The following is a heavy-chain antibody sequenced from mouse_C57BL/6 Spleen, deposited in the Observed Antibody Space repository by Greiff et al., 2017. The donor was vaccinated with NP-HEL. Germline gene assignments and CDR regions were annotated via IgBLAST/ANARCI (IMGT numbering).Heavy chain of an antibody. CDR1: GFTFSDYG. V-gene: IGHV5-17*01. CDR3: ARRGLLLPNWYFDV. Sequence: EVKLMESGGGLVKPGGSLKLSCAASGFTFSDYGMHWVRQAPEKGLEWVAYISSGSSTIYYADTVKGPFTISRDNAKNTLFLQMTSLRSEDTAMYYCARRGLLLPNWYFDVWGTGTTVTVSS. CDR2: ISSGSSTI. D-gene: IGHD1-1*01. J-gene: IGHJ1*03.